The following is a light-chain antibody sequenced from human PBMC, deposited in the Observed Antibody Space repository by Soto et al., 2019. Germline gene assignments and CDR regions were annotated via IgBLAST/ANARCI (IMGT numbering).Light chain of an antibody. Sequence: IVLTQSPATLSLSPGERATLSCRASQSVSSYLAWYQQKPGQAPRLLIYDASNRATGIPARLSGSGSGTDFTLTISSLEPEDFAVYYCQQRSNWPRLTFGGGTKVEIK. J-gene: IGKJ4*01. CDR3: QQRSNWPRLT. CDR1: QSVSSY. V-gene: IGKV3-11*01. CDR2: DAS.